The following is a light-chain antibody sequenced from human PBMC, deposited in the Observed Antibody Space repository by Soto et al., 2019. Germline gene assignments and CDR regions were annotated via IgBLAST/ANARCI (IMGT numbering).Light chain of an antibody. J-gene: IGKJ1*01. V-gene: IGKV3-20*01. CDR3: QQYVTSSPRT. CDR1: HTISSSY. Sequence: EIVVTQSPGTLSLSPWERATLSCRASHTISSSYLAWYQQKPGQAPRLLMYGISRRATGIPDRFSGSGSGTDFTLTITRLEPEDFAVYYCQQYVTSSPRTFGQGTKVEIK. CDR2: GIS.